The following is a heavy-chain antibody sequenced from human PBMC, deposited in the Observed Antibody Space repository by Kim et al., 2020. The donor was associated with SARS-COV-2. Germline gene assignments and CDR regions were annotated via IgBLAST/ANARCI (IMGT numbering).Heavy chain of an antibody. CDR3: AKDHTAMVTGWFDP. Sequence: GGSLRLSCAASGFTFSIYAMSWVRQAPGKGLEWVSAISGSGGSTYYADSVKGRFTISRDNSKNTLYLQMNSLRAEDTAVYYCAKDHTAMVTGWFDPWGQGTLVTVSS. J-gene: IGHJ5*02. D-gene: IGHD5-18*01. V-gene: IGHV3-23*01. CDR2: ISGSGGST. CDR1: GFTFSIYA.